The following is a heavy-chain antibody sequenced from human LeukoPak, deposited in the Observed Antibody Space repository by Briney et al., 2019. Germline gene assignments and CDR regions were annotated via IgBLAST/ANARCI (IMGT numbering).Heavy chain of an antibody. D-gene: IGHD6-19*01. CDR3: ARALLSTGWSHFDF. CDR2: IYYSGST. V-gene: IGHV4-59*01. J-gene: IGHJ4*02. CDR1: GGSTSSYY. Sequence: SETLYLTCTVSGGSTSSYYWSWIRQPPGKALEWIGYIYYSGSTNYNPSLKSRVTISVDTSKNQFSLKLISVTAADTAVYYCARALLSTGWSHFDFWGQGILVTVSS.